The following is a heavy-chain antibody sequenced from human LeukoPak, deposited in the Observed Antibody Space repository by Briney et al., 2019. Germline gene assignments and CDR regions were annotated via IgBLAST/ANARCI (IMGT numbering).Heavy chain of an antibody. V-gene: IGHV3-23*01. J-gene: IGHJ3*02. CDR1: GFPFSSHG. D-gene: IGHD4/OR15-4a*01. Sequence: GGSLRLSCAASGFPFSSHGMSWVRQAPGKGLEWVSGIIGGGGSTYYADSVKGRFTISGDNSRNTLYLQMNSLRAEDTAVYYCAAEYGRAFDIWGQGTMVTVSS. CDR3: AAEYGRAFDI. CDR2: IIGGGGST.